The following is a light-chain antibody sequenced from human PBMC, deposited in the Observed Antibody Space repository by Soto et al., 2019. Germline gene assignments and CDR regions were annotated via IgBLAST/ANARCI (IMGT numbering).Light chain of an antibody. CDR3: QRYDDAPLI. CDR2: SAS. CDR1: QDISND. J-gene: IGKJ4*01. Sequence: DIQMTQSPSSLSASVGDRVTMTCRASQDISNDLVWYQQQPGKVPKLLIYSASTLHSGVPSRFSGSGSGTDFTLTISRLQPEDVGTYYCQRYDDAPLIFGGGTKVEIK. V-gene: IGKV1-27*01.